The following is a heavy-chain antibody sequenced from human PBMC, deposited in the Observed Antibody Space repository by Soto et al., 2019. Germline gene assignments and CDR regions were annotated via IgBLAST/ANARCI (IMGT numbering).Heavy chain of an antibody. J-gene: IGHJ6*02. CDR2: INPNSGGT. Sequence: ASVKVSCKASGYTFTGYYMHWVRQAPGQGLEWMGWINPNSGGTNYAQKFQGRVTMTRDTSISTAYMELSSLRSEDTAVYYCATAGSEWELPTSLYYYYGMDVWGQGTTVTVSS. CDR1: GYTFTGYY. CDR3: ATAGSEWELPTSLYYYYGMDV. V-gene: IGHV1-2*02. D-gene: IGHD1-26*01.